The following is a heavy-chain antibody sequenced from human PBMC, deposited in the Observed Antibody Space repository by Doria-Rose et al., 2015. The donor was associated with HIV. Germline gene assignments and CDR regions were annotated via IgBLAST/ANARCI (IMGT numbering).Heavy chain of an antibody. CDR3: ARIKSSRWYHKYYFDF. D-gene: IGHD6-13*01. CDR1: GVSLSSPGMG. CDR2: IISDDER. Sequence: QVTLKESGPVLVKPTETLTLTCTVSGVSLSSPGMGVSWIRQHPGKALEWLANIISDDERSYKTSLKIGPTISRGTSKSQVVLTMTDMDPVGTATYYCARIKSSRWYHKYYFDFWGQGTLVIVSA. V-gene: IGHV2-26*01. J-gene: IGHJ4*02.